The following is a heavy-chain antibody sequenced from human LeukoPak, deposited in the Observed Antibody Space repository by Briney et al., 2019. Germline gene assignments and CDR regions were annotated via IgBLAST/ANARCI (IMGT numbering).Heavy chain of an antibody. CDR1: GYSITSAYY. D-gene: IGHD3-10*01. CDR2: FFLKGST. Sequence: SETLSLTCTVSGYSITSAYYWGWIRQPPGKGLEWIGSFFLKGSTYYNPSLKSRVTISVDTSKNQFSLKLSSVTAADTAVYYCARDFGARFDAFDIWGQGTMVTVSS. V-gene: IGHV4-38-2*02. J-gene: IGHJ3*02. CDR3: ARDFGARFDAFDI.